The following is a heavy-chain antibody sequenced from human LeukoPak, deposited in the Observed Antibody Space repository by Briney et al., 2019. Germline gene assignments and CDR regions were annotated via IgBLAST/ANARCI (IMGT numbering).Heavy chain of an antibody. CDR1: GFIFSQYI. D-gene: IGHD5-12*01. CDR3: ARDAGNSGYGCDL. Sequence: GGSLRLSCAASGFIFSQYIMNWVRPAPGKGLEWVSHIRSSSETFYADSVKGRFTISRDNARNSLYLQMNNLRGEDTAIYYCARDAGNSGYGCDLWGQGTLVTVSS. J-gene: IGHJ5*02. CDR2: IRSSSET. V-gene: IGHV3-48*01.